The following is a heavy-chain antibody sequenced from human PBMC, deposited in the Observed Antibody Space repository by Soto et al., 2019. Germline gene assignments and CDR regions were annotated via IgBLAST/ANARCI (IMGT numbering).Heavy chain of an antibody. CDR1: GFTFSSYA. Sequence: PGGSLRLSCAASGFTFSSYAMTWVRQAPGKGLEWVSSISGSGLTIYYADSVKGRFTISRDNAKNSLYLQMNSLGVEDTAVYYCARGPYRNTYNWFDSWGQGTLVTVS. D-gene: IGHD5-12*01. J-gene: IGHJ5*02. V-gene: IGHV3-48*03. CDR3: ARGPYRNTYNWFDS. CDR2: ISGSGLTI.